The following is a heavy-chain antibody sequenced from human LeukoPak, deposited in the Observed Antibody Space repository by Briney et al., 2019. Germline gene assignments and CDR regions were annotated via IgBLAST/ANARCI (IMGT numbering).Heavy chain of an antibody. CDR3: AIMHGYYDGSGYWVQ. CDR2: ITPNADRA. Sequence: GGSLRLSCAASGFTFSSDAMHWVRQAPGKGLEWASFITPNADRASYADSVKGRFTISRDNPRNTLYMQMNSLRDEDTAVYYCAIMHGYYDGSGYWVQWGQGTLVTVSS. D-gene: IGHD3-22*01. J-gene: IGHJ1*01. CDR1: GFTFSSDA. V-gene: IGHV3-23*01.